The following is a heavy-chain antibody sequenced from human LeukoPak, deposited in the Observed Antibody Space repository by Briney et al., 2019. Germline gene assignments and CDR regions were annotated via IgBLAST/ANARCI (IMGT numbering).Heavy chain of an antibody. D-gene: IGHD1-26*01. J-gene: IGHJ3*02. CDR3: AKDSGSYSAFDI. V-gene: IGHV3-30*18. Sequence: GGSLRLPCAASGFTFSISAMTWVRQAPGKGLEWVAVISYDGSNKYYADSVKGRFTISRDNSKNTLYLQMNSLRAEDTAVYYCAKDSGSYSAFDIWGQGTMVTVSS. CDR1: GFTFSISA. CDR2: ISYDGSNK.